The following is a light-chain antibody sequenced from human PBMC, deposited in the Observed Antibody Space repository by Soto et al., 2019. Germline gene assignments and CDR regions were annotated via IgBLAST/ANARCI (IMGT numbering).Light chain of an antibody. Sequence: EIVLTQSPGTLSLSPGERATLSCRASQSVSSSDLAWYHQIPGQAPRLLIYGASSRATGIPDRFSGGGSGTDFTLTISRLEPEDFAVYYCQQYGSSPLTFGQGTKVDIK. CDR1: QSVSSSD. V-gene: IGKV3-20*01. CDR3: QQYGSSPLT. CDR2: GAS. J-gene: IGKJ1*01.